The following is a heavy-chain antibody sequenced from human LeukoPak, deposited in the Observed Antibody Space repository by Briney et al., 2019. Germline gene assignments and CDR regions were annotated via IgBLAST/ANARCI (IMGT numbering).Heavy chain of an antibody. CDR1: GYTFTVYY. Sequence: ASVKVSCKASGYTFTVYYMHWVRQAPGHGLEWMGWINPNSGGTNYAQKFQGRVTMTRDTSISTAYMELSRLRSDDTAVYYCARSLAVATYYYYYYMDVWGKGTTVTVSS. CDR2: INPNSGGT. CDR3: ARSLAVATYYYYYYMDV. D-gene: IGHD6-19*01. J-gene: IGHJ6*03. V-gene: IGHV1-2*02.